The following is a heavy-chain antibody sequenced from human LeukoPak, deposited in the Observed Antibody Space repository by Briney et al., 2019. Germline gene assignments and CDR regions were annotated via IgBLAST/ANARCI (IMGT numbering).Heavy chain of an antibody. Sequence: SETLSLTCTASGGSISSYYWSWIRQPPGKGLEWIGYIYYSGSTYYNPSLKSRVTISVDTSKNQFSLKLSSVTAADTAVYYCARGGGLWFGEPGTLTWGQGTLVTVSS. CDR3: ARGGGLWFGEPGTLT. CDR2: IYYSGST. CDR1: GGSISSYY. D-gene: IGHD3-10*01. J-gene: IGHJ5*02. V-gene: IGHV4-59*12.